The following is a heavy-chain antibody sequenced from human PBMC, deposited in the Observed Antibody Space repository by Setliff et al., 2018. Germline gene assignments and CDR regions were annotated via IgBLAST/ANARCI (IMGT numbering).Heavy chain of an antibody. V-gene: IGHV4-34*01. CDR1: GQSFSDYY. D-gene: IGHD2-2*02. CDR2: IYHSGST. J-gene: IGHJ6*02. CDR3: ARDRQYCSSPTCYSSYFYYYGMDV. Sequence: SETLSLTCALYGQSFSDYYWSWVRQPPGKGLEWIGEIYHSGSTNYNPSLKSQVTISVDTSKNQFSLKLSSVTAADTAVYYCARDRQYCSSPTCYSSYFYYYGMDVWGQGTTVTVSS.